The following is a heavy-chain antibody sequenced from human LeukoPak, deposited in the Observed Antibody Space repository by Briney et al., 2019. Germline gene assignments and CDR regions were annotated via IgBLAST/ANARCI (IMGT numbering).Heavy chain of an antibody. D-gene: IGHD3-10*01. CDR3: TRDRARAGGEILDY. J-gene: IGHJ4*02. Sequence: GGSLRLSCAASGFIFSDYAMHWVRQAPGKGLVWISRIISDGSTTDYADSVKGRFTISRDNAKNTLYLQMNSLRDEDTAMYYCTRDRARAGGEILDYWGQGTLVTVSS. CDR2: IISDGSTT. CDR1: GFIFSDYA. V-gene: IGHV3-74*01.